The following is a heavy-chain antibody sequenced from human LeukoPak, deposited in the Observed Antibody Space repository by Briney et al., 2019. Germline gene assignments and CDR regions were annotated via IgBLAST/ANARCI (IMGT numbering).Heavy chain of an antibody. J-gene: IGHJ4*02. D-gene: IGHD2/OR15-2a*01. Sequence: GGSLRLSCAASGNYWMHWVHQVPGKGLVWVSHINSDGSWTSYADSVKGRFTISKDNAKNTVYLQMNSLRAEDTAVYYCVSFYETYWGRGTLVTVSS. CDR2: INSDGSWT. CDR3: VSFYETY. CDR1: GNYW. V-gene: IGHV3-74*01.